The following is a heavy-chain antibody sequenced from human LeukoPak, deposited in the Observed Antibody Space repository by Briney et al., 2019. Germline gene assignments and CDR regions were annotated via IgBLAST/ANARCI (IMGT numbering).Heavy chain of an antibody. J-gene: IGHJ4*02. CDR2: FDLEDGGT. V-gene: IGHV1-24*01. CDR1: GYTLTEFS. CDR3: AATSGSSDGSFDY. D-gene: IGHD3-10*01. Sequence: ASVKVSCKVSGYTLTEFSIHWVRQAPGKGLEWMGGFDLEDGGTIYAQKFQGRVTMTEDTSTDTAYMELSSLRSEDTAVYYCAATSGSSDGSFDYWGQGTLVTVSS.